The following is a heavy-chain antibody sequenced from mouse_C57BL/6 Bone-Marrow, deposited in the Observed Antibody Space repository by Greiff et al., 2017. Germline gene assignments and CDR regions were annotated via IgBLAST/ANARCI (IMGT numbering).Heavy chain of an antibody. Sequence: QVQLKESGAELMKPGASVKLSCKATGYTFTGYWIEWVKQRPGHGLEWIGEILPGSGSTNYNEKFKGKATFTADTSSNTAYMQLSLTTEDSAIYYCARWGYAMDYWGQGTSVTVSS. J-gene: IGHJ4*01. CDR3: ARWGYAMDY. CDR2: ILPGSGST. V-gene: IGHV1-9*01. CDR1: GYTFTGYW.